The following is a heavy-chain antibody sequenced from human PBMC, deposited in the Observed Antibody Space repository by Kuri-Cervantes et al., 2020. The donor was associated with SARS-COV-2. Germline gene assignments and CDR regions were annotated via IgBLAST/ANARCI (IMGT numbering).Heavy chain of an antibody. CDR2: ISGSGGNT. Sequence: GESLKISCAASGFTFSSYAMSWVRQAPGKGLEWVSAISGSGGNTYYAYSVKGRFTISRDNSKNTLYVQMNSLRAEDTAVYHCAKGDYVQNWYFDLWGRGTLVTVSS. J-gene: IGHJ2*01. V-gene: IGHV3-23*01. CDR3: AKGDYVQNWYFDL. D-gene: IGHD4-17*01. CDR1: GFTFSSYA.